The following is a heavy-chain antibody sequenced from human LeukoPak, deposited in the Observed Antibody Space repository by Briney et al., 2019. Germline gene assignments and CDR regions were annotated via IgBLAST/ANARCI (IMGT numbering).Heavy chain of an antibody. V-gene: IGHV1-2*02. CDR2: INPNSGGT. J-gene: IGHJ6*03. Sequence: ASVTVSCTASGYTFTGYYMHWVRQAPGQGLEWMGWINPNSGGTNYAQKFQGRVTMTRDTSISTAYMELSRLRSDDTAVYYCARHTTMIVGVYYMDVWGKGTMVTVSS. CDR1: GYTFTGYY. D-gene: IGHD3-22*01. CDR3: ARHTTMIVGVYYMDV.